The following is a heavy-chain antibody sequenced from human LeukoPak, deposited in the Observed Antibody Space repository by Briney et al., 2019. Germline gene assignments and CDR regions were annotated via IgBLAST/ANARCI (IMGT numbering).Heavy chain of an antibody. CDR3: ARDGSGVWFDY. V-gene: IGHV1-18*01. Sequence: ASVKVSCKASNYTFTSYGMSWVRQAPGQGLEWMAWINAYNGDTNYAQKLQGRVTLTTDTSTSTAYMELRSLRSDDTAVYYCARDGSGVWFDYWGQGTLVTVSS. CDR2: INAYNGDT. D-gene: IGHD3-10*01. J-gene: IGHJ4*02. CDR1: NYTFTSYG.